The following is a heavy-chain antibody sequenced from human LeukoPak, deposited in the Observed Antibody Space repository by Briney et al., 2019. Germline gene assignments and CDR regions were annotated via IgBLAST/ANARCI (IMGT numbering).Heavy chain of an antibody. J-gene: IGHJ5*02. D-gene: IGHD3-10*01. CDR3: ARSLTYYYGSGSSNWFDP. V-gene: IGHV1-46*01. CDR1: GYTFTSYY. Sequence: ASVKVSCKASGYTFTSYYMHWVRQAPGQGLEWMGIINPSGGSTSNAQKSQGRVTMASDTATSTVYMELRRLRSEDTAVYYGARSLTYYYGSGSSNWFDPWGQGTLVTVSS. CDR2: INPSGGST.